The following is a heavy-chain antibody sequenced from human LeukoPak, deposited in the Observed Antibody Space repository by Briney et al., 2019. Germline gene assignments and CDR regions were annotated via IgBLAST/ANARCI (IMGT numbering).Heavy chain of an antibody. CDR1: GFTFSSYA. J-gene: IGHJ5*02. CDR3: AKAGHCGGDCYRSNWFDP. CDR2: ISGSGGST. D-gene: IGHD2-21*02. V-gene: IGHV3-23*01. Sequence: PGGSLRLSCAASGFTFSSYAMSWVRQAPGKGLEWVSAISGSGGSTYYADSVKGRFTISRDNSKNTLYLQMNSLIAEDTAVYYCAKAGHCGGDCYRSNWFDPWGQGTLVTVSS.